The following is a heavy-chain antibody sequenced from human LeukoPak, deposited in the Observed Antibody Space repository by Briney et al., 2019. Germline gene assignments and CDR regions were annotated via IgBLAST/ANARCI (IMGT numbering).Heavy chain of an antibody. J-gene: IGHJ4*02. Sequence: GGSLRLSCAASGSTFSSYEMNWVRQAPGKGLEWVSYISSSGSTIYYADSVKGRFTISRDNAKNSLYLQMNSLRAEDTAVYYCASPSGYFDYWGQGTLVTVSS. D-gene: IGHD3-10*01. CDR1: GSTFSSYE. V-gene: IGHV3-48*03. CDR3: ASPSGYFDY. CDR2: ISSSGSTI.